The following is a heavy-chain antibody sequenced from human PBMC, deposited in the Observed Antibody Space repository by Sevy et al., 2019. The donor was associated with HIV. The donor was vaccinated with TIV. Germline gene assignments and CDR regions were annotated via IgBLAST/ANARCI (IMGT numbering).Heavy chain of an antibody. J-gene: IGHJ5*02. CDR2: IIPIFGTA. V-gene: IGHV1-69*13. CDR1: GGTFSSYA. Sequence: SVKVSCKASGGTFSSYAISWVRQAPGQGLEWMGGIIPIFGTANYAQKFQGRVTITADESTSTAYMELSSLRSEDTAVYYCAPGAYYGSGSYYYSWFDPWGQGTLVTVSS. D-gene: IGHD3-10*01. CDR3: APGAYYGSGSYYYSWFDP.